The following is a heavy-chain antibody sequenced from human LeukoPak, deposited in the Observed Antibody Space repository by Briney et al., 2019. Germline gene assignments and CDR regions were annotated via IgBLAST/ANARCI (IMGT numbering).Heavy chain of an antibody. J-gene: IGHJ4*02. D-gene: IGHD3-3*01. CDR2: IYWDDDK. CDR3: AHVRTIFGVVTPLGADY. V-gene: IGHV2-5*02. Sequence: ESGPTLVKPTQTLTLTFTFSGFSLSTSGVGVGWIRQPPGKALEWLALIYWDDDKRYSPSLKSRLTITKDTSKNQVVLTMTNMDPVDTATYYCAHVRTIFGVVTPLGADYWGQGTLVTVSS. CDR1: GFSLSTSGVG.